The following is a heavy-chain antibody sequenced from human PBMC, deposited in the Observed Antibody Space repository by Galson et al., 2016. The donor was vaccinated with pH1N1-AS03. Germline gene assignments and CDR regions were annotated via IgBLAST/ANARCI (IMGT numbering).Heavy chain of an antibody. CDR1: GFLFSHPA. J-gene: IGHJ2*01. V-gene: IGHV3-23*05. Sequence: SLTLSCAGCGFLFSHPAMSLVPQVPRKGLEPRATIENAASGSYFANSAKGRSSISRDNADNTLFLHMSSLGGDDTAVYYCAKRQGWHLPNWFFDFWGRGTLVTVSS. CDR2: IENAASGS. D-gene: IGHD3-3*02. CDR3: AKRQGWHLPNWFFDF.